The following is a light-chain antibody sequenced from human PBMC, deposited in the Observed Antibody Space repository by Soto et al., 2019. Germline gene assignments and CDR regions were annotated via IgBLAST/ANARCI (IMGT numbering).Light chain of an antibody. Sequence: DIQMTQSPSSLSASVGDRVTITCRASQGISNYLAWYQQKPGKVPKVLIFSASTLQSGVPSRFSGSGSETDFTLTISSLQPEDVATYYCQKYDSAPWTFGQGTKVDIK. V-gene: IGKV1-27*01. CDR3: QKYDSAPWT. J-gene: IGKJ1*01. CDR2: SAS. CDR1: QGISNY.